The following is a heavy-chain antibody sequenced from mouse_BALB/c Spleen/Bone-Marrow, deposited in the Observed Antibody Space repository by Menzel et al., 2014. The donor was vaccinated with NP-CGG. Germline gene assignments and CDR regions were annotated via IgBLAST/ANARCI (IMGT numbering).Heavy chain of an antibody. J-gene: IGHJ3*01. CDR3: TRDEGSPFAY. CDR2: IYPSDSYT. CDR1: GYTFTSYW. Sequence: QVHVKQSGAELVRPGASVKLSCKASGYTFTSYWINWVKQRPGQGLEWIGNIYPSDSYTNYNQKFKDKATLTVDKSSSTAYMQLSSPTSEDSAVYYCTRDEGSPFAYWGQGTLVTVSA. V-gene: IGHV1-69*02.